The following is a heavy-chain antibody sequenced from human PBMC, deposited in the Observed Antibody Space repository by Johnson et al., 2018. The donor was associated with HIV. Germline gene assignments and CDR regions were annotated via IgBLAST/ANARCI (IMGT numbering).Heavy chain of an antibody. J-gene: IGHJ3*02. CDR3: ASTNIAAPTGSDAFDI. CDR1: GFTFSSYG. CDR2: IYSGGST. D-gene: IGHD6-13*01. V-gene: IGHV3-NL1*01. Sequence: QVQVVESGGGVVQPGRSLRLSCAASGFTFSSYGMHWVRQAPGKGLEWVAVIYSGGSTYYADSVKGRFTISRDNSKNTLYLQMNSLRAEDTAVYYCASTNIAAPTGSDAFDIWGQGTMVTVSS.